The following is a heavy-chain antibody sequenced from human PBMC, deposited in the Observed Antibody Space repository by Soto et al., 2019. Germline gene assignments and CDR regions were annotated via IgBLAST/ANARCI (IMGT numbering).Heavy chain of an antibody. Sequence: VQLVESGGGLVKPGGSLRLSCAASGFTFSSYGMHWVRQAPGKGLEWVAVISYDGSNNYYADSVKGRFTISRDNSKNTLYLQMNSLRAEDTAVYYCATTLRGIQLWFNYYYGMDVWGQGTTVTVSS. CDR1: GFTFSSYG. CDR2: ISYDGSNN. V-gene: IGHV3-30*03. J-gene: IGHJ6*02. D-gene: IGHD5-18*01. CDR3: ATTLRGIQLWFNYYYGMDV.